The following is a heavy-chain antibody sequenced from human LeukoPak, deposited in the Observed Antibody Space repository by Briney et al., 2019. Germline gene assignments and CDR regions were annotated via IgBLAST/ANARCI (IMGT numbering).Heavy chain of an antibody. CDR2: ISTSSSYI. V-gene: IGHV3-21*01. CDR1: GFTFSSYS. Sequence: GESLRLSCAASGFTFSSYSMNWVRQAPGKGLEWVSSISTSSSYIYYADSVKGRFTISRDKAKNSVFLQMNSLRAEDTAVYYRARADNNCYYLVGAFDIWGQGTMVTVSS. J-gene: IGHJ3*02. CDR3: ARADNNCYYLVGAFDI. D-gene: IGHD3-22*01.